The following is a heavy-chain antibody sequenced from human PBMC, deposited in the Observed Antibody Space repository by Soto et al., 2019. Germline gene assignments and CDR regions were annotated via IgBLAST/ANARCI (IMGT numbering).Heavy chain of an antibody. D-gene: IGHD3-3*01. CDR2: IVVGSGNT. CDR1: GFTFTSSA. Sequence: ASVKVSCKASGFTFTSSAVQWVRQARGQRLEWIGWIVVGSGNTNYAQKFQERVTITRDMSTSTAYMELSSLRSEDTAVYYCAGDQYYDFWSGYYRGAFDIWGQGTMVTVS. V-gene: IGHV1-58*01. J-gene: IGHJ3*02. CDR3: AGDQYYDFWSGYYRGAFDI.